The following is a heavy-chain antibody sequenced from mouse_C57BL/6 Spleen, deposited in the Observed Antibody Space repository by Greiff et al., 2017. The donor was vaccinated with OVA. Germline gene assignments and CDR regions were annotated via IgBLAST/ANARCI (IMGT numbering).Heavy chain of an antibody. D-gene: IGHD1-1*01. CDR1: GYTFTSYW. J-gene: IGHJ4*01. CDR3: ARGVITTVVGDY. Sequence: QVQLQQPGTELVKPGASVKLSCKASGYTFTSYWMHWVKQRPGQGLEWIGNINPCNGGTNYNEKFKSKATLTVDKSSSTAYMQLSSLTSEDAAVYYCARGVITTVVGDYWGQGTSVTVSS. V-gene: IGHV1-53*01. CDR2: INPCNGGT.